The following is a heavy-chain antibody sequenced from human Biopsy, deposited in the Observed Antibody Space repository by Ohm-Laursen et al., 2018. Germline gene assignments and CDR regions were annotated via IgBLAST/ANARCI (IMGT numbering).Heavy chain of an antibody. CDR2: IYYSVMT. CDR1: GDSVTKYY. V-gene: IGHV4-59*02. D-gene: IGHD4-11*01. CDR3: ARDSGILNYGNFKYYHYYGMDV. J-gene: IGHJ6*02. Sequence: SETLPLTCTVSGDSVTKYYWSWICQPPGKGLEWIGHIYYSVMTNYNPSLQSRVSISVDTSRNQVSLTLSSVTAADTAVYYCARDSGILNYGNFKYYHYYGMDVWGQGTKVTVSS.